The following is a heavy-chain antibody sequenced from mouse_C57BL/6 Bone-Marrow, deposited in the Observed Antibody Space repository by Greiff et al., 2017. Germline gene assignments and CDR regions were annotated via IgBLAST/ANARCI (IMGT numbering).Heavy chain of an antibody. CDR2: IDPSDSYT. Sequence: VQLQQSGAELVKPGASVKLSCKASGYTFTSYWMQWVKQRPGQGLEWIGEIDPSDSYTNYNQKFKGKATLTVDTSSSTAYMQLSSLTSEDSAVYYCSRDYDNYWGQGTTLTVSS. CDR1: GYTFTSYW. D-gene: IGHD2-4*01. J-gene: IGHJ2*01. CDR3: SRDYDNY. V-gene: IGHV1-50*01.